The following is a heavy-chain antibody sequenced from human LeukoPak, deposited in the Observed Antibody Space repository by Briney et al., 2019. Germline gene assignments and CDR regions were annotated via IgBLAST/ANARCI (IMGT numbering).Heavy chain of an antibody. CDR2: IIPIFGTA. Sequence: ASVNVSCKASGGTFSSYAISWVRQAPGQGLERMGGIIPIFGTANYAQKFQGRVTITADESTSTAYMELSSLRSEDTAVYYCARGDNYYDSSGYYYWGQGTLVTVSS. D-gene: IGHD3-22*01. J-gene: IGHJ4*02. CDR3: ARGDNYYDSSGYYY. V-gene: IGHV1-69*13. CDR1: GGTFSSYA.